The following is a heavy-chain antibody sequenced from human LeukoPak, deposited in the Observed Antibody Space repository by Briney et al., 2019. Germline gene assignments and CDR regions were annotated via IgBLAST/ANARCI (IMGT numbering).Heavy chain of an antibody. V-gene: IGHV3-23*01. CDR1: GFTFNSYA. CDR3: AKDPFHWGTIYFDY. Sequence: GGSLRLSCAASGFTFNSYAMSWVRQAPGKGLEWVSSISGSGDNTFYADSVKGRFTISRDNSKSTLYLQISSLRAEDTAVYYCAKDPFHWGTIYFDYWGQGTLVTVSS. D-gene: IGHD7-27*01. CDR2: ISGSGDNT. J-gene: IGHJ4*02.